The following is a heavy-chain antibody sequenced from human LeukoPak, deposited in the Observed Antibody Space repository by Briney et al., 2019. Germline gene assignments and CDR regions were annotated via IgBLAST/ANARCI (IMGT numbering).Heavy chain of an antibody. V-gene: IGHV5-51*01. J-gene: IGHJ4*02. CDR1: GYSFTSYW. CDR2: IYPGDSDT. Sequence: GESLKISCQGSGYSFTSYWIGWVRPMPGKGLEWMGIIYPGDSDTRYNPSFQGQATISADKSISTAYLQWSSLKASDTAMYYCARVSDILTGYYNSHFDYWGQGTLVTVSS. D-gene: IGHD3-9*01. CDR3: ARVSDILTGYYNSHFDY.